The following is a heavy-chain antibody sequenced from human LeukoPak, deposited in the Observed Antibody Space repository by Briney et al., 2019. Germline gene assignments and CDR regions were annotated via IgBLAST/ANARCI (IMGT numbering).Heavy chain of an antibody. V-gene: IGHV3-23*01. CDR3: AKREQISMIYFCET. CDR2: ISGSGGST. D-gene: IGHD3-22*01. CDR1: GFTFSSYA. Sequence: LPGGSLRLSCAASGFTFSSYAMTWVRQAPGKGLEWVASISGSGGSTYYADSVKGRFTISRDNSKNTLYLQMNSLRVEDTAVYYSAKREQISMIYFCETCGQGNPFTASS. J-gene: IGHJ5*02.